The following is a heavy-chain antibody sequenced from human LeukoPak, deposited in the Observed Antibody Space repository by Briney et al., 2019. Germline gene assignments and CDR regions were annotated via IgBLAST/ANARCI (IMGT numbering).Heavy chain of an antibody. V-gene: IGHV3-20*04. CDR2: INWNGGST. CDR3: ARALGVGATGHAFDI. D-gene: IGHD1-26*01. CDR1: GFTFDDYG. Sequence: GGSLRLSCAASGFTFDDYGMSWVRHAPGKGLEWVSGINWNGGSTGYADSVEGRFTISRDNAKNSLYLQMNSLRAEDTALYYCARALGVGATGHAFDIWGQGTMVTVSS. J-gene: IGHJ3*02.